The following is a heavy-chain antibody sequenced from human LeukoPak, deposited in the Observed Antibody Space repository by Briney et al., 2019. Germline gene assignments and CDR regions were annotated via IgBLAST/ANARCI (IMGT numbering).Heavy chain of an antibody. Sequence: SETLSLTCTVSGGSISSGGYYWSRIRQHPGKGLEWIGYIYYSGSTYYNPSLKSRVTISVDTSKNQFSLKLSSVTAADTAVYYCARTGGRGRDYFDYWGQGTLVTVSS. CDR1: GGSISSGGYY. CDR2: IYYSGST. J-gene: IGHJ4*02. D-gene: IGHD2-15*01. V-gene: IGHV4-31*03. CDR3: ARTGGRGRDYFDY.